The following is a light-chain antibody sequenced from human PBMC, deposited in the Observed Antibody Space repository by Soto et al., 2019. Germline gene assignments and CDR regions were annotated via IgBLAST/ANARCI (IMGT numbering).Light chain of an antibody. Sequence: EIVLTQSPGTLSLSPGERATLSCRASQSGSGTYLAWYQQKPGQAPRLLISRASRRATGIPDRFSGSGSGTDFTLTISSLEPEDFAVYYCQQYGKSPLTFGGGTKVDIK. V-gene: IGKV3-20*01. J-gene: IGKJ4*01. CDR3: QQYGKSPLT. CDR2: RAS. CDR1: QSGSGTY.